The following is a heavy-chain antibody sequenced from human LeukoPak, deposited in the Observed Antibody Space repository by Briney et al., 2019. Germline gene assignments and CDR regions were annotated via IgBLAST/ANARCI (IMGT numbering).Heavy chain of an antibody. CDR1: GFTFSSYA. V-gene: IGHV3-30*04. J-gene: IGHJ3*02. Sequence: GGSLRLSCAASGFTFSSYAIHWVRQAPGKGLEWVAVISNDGRNKYFADSVKGRFTVSRDNSKNTLYLQMNSLRADDTAVYYCALQRITIFGVVTHDAFDIWGQGTMVTVSS. D-gene: IGHD3-3*01. CDR2: ISNDGRNK. CDR3: ALQRITIFGVVTHDAFDI.